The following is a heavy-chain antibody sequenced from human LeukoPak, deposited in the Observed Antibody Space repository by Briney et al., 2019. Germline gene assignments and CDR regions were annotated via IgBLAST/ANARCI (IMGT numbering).Heavy chain of an antibody. V-gene: IGHV3-48*04. D-gene: IGHD6-13*01. CDR1: GFTFSSYS. CDR3: AKAAAGFNWYYYGMDV. CDR2: ISSSGSTI. Sequence: GGSLRLSCAASGFTFSSYSMSWIRQAPGKGLEWVSYISSSGSTIYYADSVKGRFTISRDNAKNSLYLQMNSLRAEDTAVYYCAKAAAGFNWYYYGMDVWGQGTTVTVSS. J-gene: IGHJ6*02.